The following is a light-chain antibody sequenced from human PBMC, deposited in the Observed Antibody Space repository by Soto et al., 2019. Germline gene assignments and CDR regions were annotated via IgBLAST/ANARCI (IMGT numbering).Light chain of an antibody. CDR2: AAS. CDR1: QSISSY. Sequence: DIQMTQSPSSLSASVGDRVTITCRASQSISSYLNWYQQKPGKAPKLLIYAASSLQSGVPSRFSGSGPGTDFTLTISSLQPEDFATYYCQQSYSTPQFGQGTKLEIK. CDR3: QQSYSTPQ. V-gene: IGKV1-39*01. J-gene: IGKJ1*01.